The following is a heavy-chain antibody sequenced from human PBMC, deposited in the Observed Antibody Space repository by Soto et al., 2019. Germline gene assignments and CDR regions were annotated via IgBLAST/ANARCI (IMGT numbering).Heavy chain of an antibody. CDR1: GYTFTSYA. D-gene: IGHD3-22*01. CDR3: ARTDSSGYTNTNWFDA. V-gene: IGHV1-3*01. CDR2: INAGNGNT. J-gene: IGHJ5*02. Sequence: ASVKVSCKASGYTFTSYAMHWVRQAPGQRLEWMGWINAGNGNTKYSQKFQGRVTITRDTSASTAYMERSSLRCEDMAVYYCARTDSSGYTNTNWFDAWGQGTLVTVSS.